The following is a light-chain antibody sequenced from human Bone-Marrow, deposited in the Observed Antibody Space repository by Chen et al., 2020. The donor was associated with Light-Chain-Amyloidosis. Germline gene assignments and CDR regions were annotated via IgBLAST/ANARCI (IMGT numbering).Light chain of an antibody. Sequence: QSALTQPASVSGSPGQSITISCTGTSSDVGGDNHVSWYQQHPDKAPKLMIYEVTNRPSWVPDRFSGSKSDNTASLTISGLQTEDEADYCGSSYTITNTLVFGSGTGVTVL. CDR2: EVT. V-gene: IGLV2-14*01. CDR3: SSYTITNTLV. CDR1: SSDVGGDNH. J-gene: IGLJ1*01.